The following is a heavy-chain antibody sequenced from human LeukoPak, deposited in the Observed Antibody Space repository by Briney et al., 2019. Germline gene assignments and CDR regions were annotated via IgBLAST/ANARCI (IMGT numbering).Heavy chain of an antibody. V-gene: IGHV1-46*01. J-gene: IGHJ4*01. CDR1: RYTFTRYY. D-gene: IGHD3-16*01. CDR3: VRDKDGGTYDY. Sequence: VKVSRQASRYTFTRYYVHWVRQAPSQELEWMGRFKRKTRSAHPGLGFQDSVSLSGDLSTCTVFIPLNSLSSEDTAVYDCVRDKDGGTYDYWGQGTLATVST. CDR2: FKRKTRSA.